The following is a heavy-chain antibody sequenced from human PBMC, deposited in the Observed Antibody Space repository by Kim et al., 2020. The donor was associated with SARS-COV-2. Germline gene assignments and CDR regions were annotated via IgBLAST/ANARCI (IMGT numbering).Heavy chain of an antibody. CDR3: ARLSFGSSGYYYGGFDY. V-gene: IGHV4-39*01. D-gene: IGHD3-22*01. CDR2: IHYSGST. Sequence: SETLSLTCTVSGGSISSSSHYWGWIRQTPGKGLEWIGTIHYSGSTYYNPSLKSRVTISLDTSKNQFSLKLSSVTAADTAMYYCARLSFGSSGYYYGGFDYWGQGTLVSVSS. CDR1: GGSISSSSHY. J-gene: IGHJ4*02.